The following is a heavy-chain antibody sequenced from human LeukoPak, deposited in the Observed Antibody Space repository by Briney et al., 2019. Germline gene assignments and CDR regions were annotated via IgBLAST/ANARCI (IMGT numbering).Heavy chain of an antibody. V-gene: IGHV3-66*01. Sequence: GGSLRLSCAAPGFTVSSNYMSWVRQAPGKGLEWVSVIYSGGSTYYADSVKGRFTISRDNSKNTLYLQMNSLRAEDTAVYYCASIDSSGYYGYWGQGTLVTVSS. CDR3: ASIDSSGYYGY. CDR2: IYSGGST. D-gene: IGHD3-22*01. J-gene: IGHJ4*02. CDR1: GFTVSSNY.